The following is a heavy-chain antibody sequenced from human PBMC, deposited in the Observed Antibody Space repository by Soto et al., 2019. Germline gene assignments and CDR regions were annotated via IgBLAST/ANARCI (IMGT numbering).Heavy chain of an antibody. Sequence: SETLSLTCTVSVGSISSSSYYWGWIRQPPGKGLEWIGSIYYSGSTYYNPSLKSRVTISVDTSKNQFSLKLSSVTAADTAVYYCARHGPGGSYSDDWGQGTLVTV. CDR1: VGSISSSSYY. CDR2: IYYSGST. D-gene: IGHD1-26*01. CDR3: ARHGPGGSYSDD. J-gene: IGHJ4*02. V-gene: IGHV4-39*01.